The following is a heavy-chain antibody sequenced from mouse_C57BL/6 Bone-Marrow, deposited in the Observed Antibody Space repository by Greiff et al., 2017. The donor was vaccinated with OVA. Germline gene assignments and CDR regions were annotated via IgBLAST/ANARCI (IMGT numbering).Heavy chain of an antibody. CDR1: GYTFTSYW. V-gene: IGHV1-64*01. CDR3: ASGTGTWFAY. Sequence: VQLQQPGAELVKPGASVKLSCKASGYTFTSYWMHWVKQRPGQGLEWIGMIHPNSGSTNYNEKFKGKATLTVDKSSSTAYMQLGSLTSEDSAVYYCASGTGTWFAYWGQGTLVTVSA. J-gene: IGHJ3*01. D-gene: IGHD4-1*01. CDR2: IHPNSGST.